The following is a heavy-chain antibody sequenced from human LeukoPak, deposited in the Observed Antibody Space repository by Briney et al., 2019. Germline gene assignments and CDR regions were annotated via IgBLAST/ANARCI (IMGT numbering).Heavy chain of an antibody. J-gene: IGHJ6*03. CDR1: GYSISSGYY. CDR3: ARGGSGSYPKPHYYMDV. V-gene: IGHV4-38-2*01. D-gene: IGHD3-10*01. CDR2: IYHSGST. Sequence: PSETLSLTCAVSGYSISSGYYWGWIRQPPGKGLEWIGSIYHSGSTYYNPSLKSRVTISVDTSKNQFSLKLSSVTAADTAVYYCARGGSGSYPKPHYYMDVWGKGTTVTVSS.